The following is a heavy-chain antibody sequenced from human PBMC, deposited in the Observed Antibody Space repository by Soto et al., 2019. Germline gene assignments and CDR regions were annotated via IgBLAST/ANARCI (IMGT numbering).Heavy chain of an antibody. CDR1: GGSIGSYY. V-gene: IGHV4-59*01. D-gene: IGHD6-19*01. Sequence: QVPLQESGPGLVKPSETLSLTCVVSGGSIGSYYWSWIRQPPGKGLGWVGYIHYSGNTESNPSLKARVTESVDTSTNQVSLKRRSVTAADTAVYCCASAFGCSIGSCYPWGVDVCSEGTKVTVSS. CDR3: ASAFGCSIGSCYPWGVDV. CDR2: IHYSGNT. J-gene: IGHJ6*04.